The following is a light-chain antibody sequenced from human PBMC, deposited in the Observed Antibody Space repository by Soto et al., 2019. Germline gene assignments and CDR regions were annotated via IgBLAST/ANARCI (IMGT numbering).Light chain of an antibody. Sequence: QSVLTQSPSASASLGASVKLTCTLSSGHSSYAIAWHQKQPGKGPRYLMDLNNDSSHTKGDGIPDRFSGSSSGADRYLIISSLHSEDEADYYCQTWGTGFQFFGGGTKLTVL. CDR2: LNNDSSH. CDR1: SGHSSYA. CDR3: QTWGTGFQF. J-gene: IGLJ2*01. V-gene: IGLV4-69*01.